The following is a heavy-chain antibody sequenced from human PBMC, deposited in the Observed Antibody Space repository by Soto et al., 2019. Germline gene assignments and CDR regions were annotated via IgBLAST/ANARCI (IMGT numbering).Heavy chain of an antibody. D-gene: IGHD3-10*01. Sequence: GESLRLSCAASGFSVSSDYISWVRQAPGKGLEWFSLIYSGGDTYYADSVKGRFTISRDISSNTIYLHMTSLRADDTAIYYCTRAGSDPGNFYISNYYAMDVWGRGTTVTVSS. CDR2: IYSGGDT. J-gene: IGHJ6*02. V-gene: IGHV3-53*01. CDR3: TRAGSDPGNFYISNYYAMDV. CDR1: GFSVSSDY.